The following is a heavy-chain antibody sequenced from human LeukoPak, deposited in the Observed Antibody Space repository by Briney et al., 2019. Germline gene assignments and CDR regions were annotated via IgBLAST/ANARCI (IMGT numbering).Heavy chain of an antibody. Sequence: ASVKVSCKASGYTFTSYYMHWVRQAPGQGLEWMGIINPSGGSTTYAQKFQGRVTLTRDTSTSTVYMELSSLRSEDTAVYYCARHHRTTVTTGHYYYYYGMDVWGQGTTVTVSS. J-gene: IGHJ6*02. V-gene: IGHV1-46*01. CDR3: ARHHRTTVTTGHYYYYYGMDV. CDR2: INPSGGST. D-gene: IGHD4-17*01. CDR1: GYTFTSYY.